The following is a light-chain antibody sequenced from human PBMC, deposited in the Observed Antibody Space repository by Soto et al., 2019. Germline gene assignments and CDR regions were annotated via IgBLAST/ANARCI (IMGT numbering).Light chain of an antibody. Sequence: EIVLTQSPATLSLSPGEGATLSCRASPSISSYLAWFQQKPGQAPRLLIYDASNRATGIPARFSGSGSGTDFTLTVSSLEPEDFAVYYCHQRSTWPWTFGQGTKVEIK. CDR2: DAS. V-gene: IGKV3-11*01. CDR3: HQRSTWPWT. CDR1: PSISSY. J-gene: IGKJ1*01.